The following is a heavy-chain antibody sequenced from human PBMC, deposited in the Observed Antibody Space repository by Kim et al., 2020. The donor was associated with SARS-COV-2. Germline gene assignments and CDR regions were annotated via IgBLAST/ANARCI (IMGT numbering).Heavy chain of an antibody. V-gene: IGHV3-30*18. Sequence: GGSLRLSCAASGFTFSSYGMHWVRQAPGKGLEWVAVISYDGSNKYYADSVKGRFTISRDNSKNTLYLQMNSLRAEDTAVYYCAKDPNDYYGSGNDYWGQGTLVTVSS. CDR1: GFTFSSYG. CDR2: ISYDGSNK. J-gene: IGHJ4*02. D-gene: IGHD3-10*01. CDR3: AKDPNDYYGSGNDY.